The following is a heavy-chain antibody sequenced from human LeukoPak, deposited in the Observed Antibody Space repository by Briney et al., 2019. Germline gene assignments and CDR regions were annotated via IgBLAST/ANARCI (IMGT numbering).Heavy chain of an antibody. V-gene: IGHV3-30-3*01. D-gene: IGHD4-17*01. CDR3: ARAPDYGDYVRWFDP. CDR2: ISYDGSNK. Sequence: PGGSLRLSCAASGFTFSSYAMHWVHQAPGKGLEWVAVISYDGSNKYYADSVKGRFTISRDNSKNTLYLQMNSLRAEDTAVYYCARAPDYGDYVRWFDPWGQGTLVTVSS. J-gene: IGHJ5*02. CDR1: GFTFSSYA.